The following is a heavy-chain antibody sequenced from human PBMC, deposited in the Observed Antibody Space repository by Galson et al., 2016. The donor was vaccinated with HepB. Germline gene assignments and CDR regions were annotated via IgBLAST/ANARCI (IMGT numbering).Heavy chain of an antibody. D-gene: IGHD4-17*01. CDR1: GDSITSGAYY. CDR3: ARSYYADYQLFNY. Sequence: TLSLTCTVSGDSITSGAYYWSWIRQHPGKGLEYIGYIYYSGSTYYNPSLESRITISVDTSKNQFSLKLSSVTAADTAVYYCARSYYADYQLFNYWGQGTLVTVSS. CDR2: IYYSGST. J-gene: IGHJ4*02. V-gene: IGHV4-31*03.